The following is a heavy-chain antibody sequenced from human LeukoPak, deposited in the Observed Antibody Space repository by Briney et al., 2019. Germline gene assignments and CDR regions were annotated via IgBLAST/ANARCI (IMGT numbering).Heavy chain of an antibody. CDR3: AKDNRADSIVGASPPY. V-gene: IGHV1-2*02. CDR2: INPNSGGT. CDR1: GYTFTGYY. Sequence: ASVKVSCKASGYTFTGYYMHWVRQAPGQGLEWMGWINPNSGGTNYAQKFQGRVTMTRDTSISTAYMELSRLRSDDTAVYYCAKDNRADSIVGASPPYWGQGTLVTVSS. J-gene: IGHJ4*02. D-gene: IGHD1-26*01.